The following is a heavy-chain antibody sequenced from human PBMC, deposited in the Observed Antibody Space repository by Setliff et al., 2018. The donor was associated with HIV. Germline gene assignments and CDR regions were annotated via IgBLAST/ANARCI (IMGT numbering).Heavy chain of an antibody. V-gene: IGHV1-69*10. CDR2: IIPILGIA. CDR3: ASTSSTKTLPDAFDI. CDR1: GCTFSSYA. D-gene: IGHD2-2*01. J-gene: IGHJ3*02. Sequence: SVKVSCKASGCTFSSYAISWVRQAPGQGLEWMGGIIPILGIANYAQKFQGRVTITADKSTSTAYMELSSLRSEDTAVYYCASTSSTKTLPDAFDIWGQGTMVTVSS.